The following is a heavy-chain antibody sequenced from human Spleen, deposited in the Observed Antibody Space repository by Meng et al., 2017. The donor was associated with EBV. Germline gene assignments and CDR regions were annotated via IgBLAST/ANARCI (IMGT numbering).Heavy chain of an antibody. CDR1: GGTVRSASYY. V-gene: IGHV4-61*01. CDR2: IHYSGNP. D-gene: IGHD3-10*01. CDR3: ARLFYYGSGRLKFDF. J-gene: IGHJ4*02. Sequence: QVQLRGSAPGVLMVCERLSLTCTVSGGTVRSASYYWTWIRQPPGKALEWIGYIHYSGNPNYNSSLKRRVTISVDMSKNQFSLRLSSVTAADTAVYYCARLFYYGSGRLKFDFWGQGTLVTVSS.